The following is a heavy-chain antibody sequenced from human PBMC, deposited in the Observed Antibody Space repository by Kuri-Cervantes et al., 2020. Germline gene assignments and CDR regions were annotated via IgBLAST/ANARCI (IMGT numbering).Heavy chain of an antibody. CDR2: ILYDGRNK. D-gene: IGHD4-17*01. V-gene: IGHV3-30*01. CDR3: ARVKSHGDYYYYYYMDV. J-gene: IGHJ6*03. CDR1: GFTFSGYA. Sequence: GESLKISCVASGFTFSGYAMHWVRQAPGKGLEWVAIILYDGRNKYYADSVKGRFTISRDNSKNTLYLQMNSLRAEDTAVYYCARVKSHGDYYYYYYMDVWGKGTTVTVSS.